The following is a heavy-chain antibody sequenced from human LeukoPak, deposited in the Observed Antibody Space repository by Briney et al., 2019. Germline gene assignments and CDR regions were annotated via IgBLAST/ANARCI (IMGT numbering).Heavy chain of an antibody. V-gene: IGHV4-38-2*02. J-gene: IGHJ6*03. CDR1: GYSISSGYY. CDR3: ARVNSYYYMDV. Sequence: SETLSLTRTVSGYSISSGYYWSWIRQPPGKGLEWIGRMYTSGSTNYNPSLKSRVTVSVDTSKNQFSLKLSSVTAADTAVYYCARVNSYYYMDVWGKGTTVTISS. CDR2: MYTSGST.